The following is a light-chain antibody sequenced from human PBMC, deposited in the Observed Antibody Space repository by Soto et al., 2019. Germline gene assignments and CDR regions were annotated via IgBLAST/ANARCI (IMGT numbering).Light chain of an antibody. CDR2: DVS. CDR3: CSYACSYHVV. V-gene: IGLV2-11*01. CDR1: SSDVGGYNY. Sequence: QSALTQPRSVSGSPGQSVTISCTGTSSDVGGYNYVSWYQQHPGKAPKLMIYDVSERPSGVPDRFSGSKSGNTASLTISGLQAEDEADFYCCSYACSYHVVFGGGTKLTVL. J-gene: IGLJ2*01.